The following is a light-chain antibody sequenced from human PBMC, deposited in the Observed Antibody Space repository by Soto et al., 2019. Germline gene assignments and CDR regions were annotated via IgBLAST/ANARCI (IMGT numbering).Light chain of an antibody. CDR3: QRYTNYSPT. Sequence: EIQMTQAPSTLSASVGGRVTIPCRASQSISRDLAWYQHKSAKAPNLLIFDASRLESGVPSRFRGSGSGTEFTLTISSLQPDDFAPDYSQRYTNYSPTSAHGPKV. CDR2: DAS. V-gene: IGKV1-5*01. J-gene: IGKJ1*01. CDR1: QSISRD.